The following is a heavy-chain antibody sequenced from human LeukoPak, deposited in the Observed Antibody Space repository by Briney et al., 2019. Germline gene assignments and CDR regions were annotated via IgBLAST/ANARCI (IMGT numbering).Heavy chain of an antibody. J-gene: IGHJ4*02. Sequence: PGGSLRPSCAASGFTFDDYGKSWVRQAPGKGLEWVSGINWSGGRTGYADSVKGRLTISRDNAKNSLFLQMNSLRAEDTAVYYCARERGYGDYGPNFDYWGQGTLVTVSS. CDR3: ARERGYGDYGPNFDY. CDR1: GFTFDDYG. D-gene: IGHD4-17*01. CDR2: INWSGGRT. V-gene: IGHV3-20*04.